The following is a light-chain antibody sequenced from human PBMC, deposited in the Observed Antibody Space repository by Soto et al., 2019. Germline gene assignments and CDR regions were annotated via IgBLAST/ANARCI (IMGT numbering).Light chain of an antibody. CDR1: QSISDT. Sequence: EIVMTQSPATLSVSPGGRATLSCRASQSISDTLAWYQQKPGQAPRLLINGASTRATGIPARFSGSGSGTDFTLTISRLEPEDFAVYYCQQYGGSFRVFGPGTKVDIK. CDR3: QQYGGSFRV. V-gene: IGKV3-15*01. J-gene: IGKJ3*01. CDR2: GAS.